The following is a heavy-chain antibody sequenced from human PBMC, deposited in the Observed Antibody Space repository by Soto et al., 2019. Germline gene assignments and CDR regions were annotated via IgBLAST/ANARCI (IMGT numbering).Heavy chain of an antibody. V-gene: IGHV3-23*01. Sequence: GSLRLSCAASGFTFSSYAMNWVRQAPGKGLEWVSVISGSGDSTYYADSVKGRFTISRDNSKNTLYLQMNSLRTGDTAVYYWARRGLGTNFDYWGREPWSPAPQ. CDR1: GFTFSSYA. D-gene: IGHD2-2*01. CDR2: ISGSGDST. J-gene: IGHJ4*02. CDR3: ARRGLGTNFDY.